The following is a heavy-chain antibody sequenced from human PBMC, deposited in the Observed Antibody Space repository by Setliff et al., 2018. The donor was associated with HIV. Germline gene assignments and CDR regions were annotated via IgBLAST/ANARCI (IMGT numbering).Heavy chain of an antibody. CDR1: GYTLTELS. CDR3: ATRGDLLGRRASTVTVYYYYLDV. V-gene: IGHV1-24*01. D-gene: IGHD4-17*01. Sequence: ASVKVSCKVSGYTLTELSIHWVRQAPGKGLEWMGGFVPEHSETIYAQKFQGRVTMTEDTSTDTAFMELSDLTSEDTAVYYCATRGDLLGRRASTVTVYYYYLDVWGNGTTVTVSS. CDR2: FVPEHSET. J-gene: IGHJ6*03.